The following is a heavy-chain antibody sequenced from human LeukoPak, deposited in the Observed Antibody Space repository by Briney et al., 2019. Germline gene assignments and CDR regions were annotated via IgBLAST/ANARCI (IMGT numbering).Heavy chain of an antibody. J-gene: IGHJ4*02. CDR1: GFSFTSYW. Sequence: GGSLRLSCAASGFSFTSYWMSWVRQAAGKGLEWVANIKPDGSDKYYVDSVKGRFTISRDNAKNSLYLEMDTLRAEDTAVYYCVGDPGDYWGQGTLVTVSS. CDR2: IKPDGSDK. CDR3: VGDPGDY. V-gene: IGHV3-7*01.